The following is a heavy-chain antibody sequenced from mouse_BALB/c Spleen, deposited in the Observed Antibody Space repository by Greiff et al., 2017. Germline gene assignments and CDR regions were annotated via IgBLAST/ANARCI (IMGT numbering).Heavy chain of an antibody. Sequence: EVMLVESGGDLVKPGGSLKLSCAASGFTFSSYGMSWVRQTPDKRLEWVATISSGGSYTYYPDSVKGRFTISRDNAKNTLYLQMSSLKSEDTAMYYCARRGAYGNGYFDDWGQGTTLTVSS. CDR3: ARRGAYGNGYFDD. CDR2: ISSGGSYT. V-gene: IGHV5-6*02. J-gene: IGHJ2*01. CDR1: GFTFSSYG. D-gene: IGHD2-1*01.